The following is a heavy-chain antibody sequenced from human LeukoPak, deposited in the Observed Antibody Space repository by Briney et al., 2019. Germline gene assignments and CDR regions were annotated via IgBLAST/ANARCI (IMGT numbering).Heavy chain of an antibody. V-gene: IGHV4-34*01. CDR3: ARGGENTAMVQFDY. J-gene: IGHJ4*02. CDR2: INHSGST. Sequence: WETLSPPCAVFGGSFIVYYWSSFSHPPGGGREWVGEINHSGSTNYNPSLKGRGTISGVTSKNQFSLKLRSAPAADTAVYYWARGGENTAMVQFDYWGQGTLVTVYS. D-gene: IGHD5-18*01. CDR1: GGSFIVYY.